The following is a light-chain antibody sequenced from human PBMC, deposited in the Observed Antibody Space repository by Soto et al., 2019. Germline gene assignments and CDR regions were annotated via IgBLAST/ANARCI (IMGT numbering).Light chain of an antibody. CDR1: QSVLYSSNNKNY. Sequence: DIVMTQSPDSLAVSLGERATINCKSSQSVLYSSNNKNYLAWYQQKPGQPPKLLIYWASTRESGVPDRFSGSGSGTDFTLAISSLQAEDVAVYYCQKYYSIPQTFGGGTKVEIK. CDR2: WAS. V-gene: IGKV4-1*01. J-gene: IGKJ4*01. CDR3: QKYYSIPQT.